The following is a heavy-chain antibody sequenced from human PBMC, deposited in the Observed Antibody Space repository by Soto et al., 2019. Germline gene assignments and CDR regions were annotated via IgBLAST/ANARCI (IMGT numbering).Heavy chain of an antibody. Sequence: QVQLMESGGGVVQPGTSLRLSCGASGFTFSSYGMHWVRQAPGNGLEWVAVTWHDGTNKYYADSVKGRFTISRDNSKKTRYLQMNSLRAEDTAVYYCARDCDMTTQDYYYNLGVWGQGSTIIVSS. CDR2: TWHDGTNK. CDR3: ARDCDMTTQDYYYNLGV. D-gene: IGHD4-17*01. CDR1: GFTFSSYG. J-gene: IGHJ6*01. V-gene: IGHV3-33*01.